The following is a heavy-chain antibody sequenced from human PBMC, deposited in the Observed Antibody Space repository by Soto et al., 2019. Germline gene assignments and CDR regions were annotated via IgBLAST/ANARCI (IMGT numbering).Heavy chain of an antibody. CDR2: IRSKANSYAT. Sequence: LRLSCAASGFTFSGSAMHWVRQASGKGLEWVGRIRSKANSYATAYAASVKGRFTISRDDSKNTAYLQMNSLKTEDTAVYYCTILAPGFDPWGQGTLVTVSS. CDR1: GFTFSGSA. J-gene: IGHJ5*02. V-gene: IGHV3-73*01. CDR3: TILAPGFDP.